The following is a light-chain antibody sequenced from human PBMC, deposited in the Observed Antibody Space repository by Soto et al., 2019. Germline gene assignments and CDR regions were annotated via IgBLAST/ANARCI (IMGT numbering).Light chain of an antibody. CDR1: SSDVGGYNY. CDR2: DVS. Sequence: QSVLTQPASVSGSPGQSITISCTGTSSDVGGYNYVSWYQHRPGKAPKLIVYDVSNRPSGVSNRFSGSKSGNTASLTISGLQTEDESDYYCSSYTSSSTLVFGGGTQLTVL. V-gene: IGLV2-14*03. CDR3: SSYTSSSTLV. J-gene: IGLJ2*01.